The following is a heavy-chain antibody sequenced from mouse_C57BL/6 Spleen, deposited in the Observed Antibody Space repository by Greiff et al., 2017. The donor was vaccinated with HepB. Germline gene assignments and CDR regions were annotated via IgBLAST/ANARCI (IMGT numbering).Heavy chain of an antibody. J-gene: IGHJ4*01. CDR2: IRNKANGYTT. Sequence: EVKLMESGGGLVQPGGSLSLSCAASGFTFTDYYMSWVRQPPGKALEWLGFIRNKANGYTTEYSASVKGRFTNSRDNSQSILYLQMNALRAEDSATYYCARYKGNFYAMDYWGQGTSVTVSS. D-gene: IGHD2-1*01. CDR1: GFTFTDYY. CDR3: ARYKGNFYAMDY. V-gene: IGHV7-3*01.